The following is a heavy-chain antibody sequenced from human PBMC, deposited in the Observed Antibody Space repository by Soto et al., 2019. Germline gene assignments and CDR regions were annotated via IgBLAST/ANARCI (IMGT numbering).Heavy chain of an antibody. CDR2: INAGNGNT. V-gene: IGHV1-3*01. J-gene: IGHJ4*02. Sequence: ASVKVSCKASGYTFTSYAMHWVRQAPGQRLEWMGWINAGNGNTKYSQKFQGRVTITRDTSASTAYMELSSLRSDDTAVYYCARADSSGYYYDLAFDYWGQGTLVTVSS. D-gene: IGHD3-22*01. CDR1: GYTFTSYA. CDR3: ARADSSGYYYDLAFDY.